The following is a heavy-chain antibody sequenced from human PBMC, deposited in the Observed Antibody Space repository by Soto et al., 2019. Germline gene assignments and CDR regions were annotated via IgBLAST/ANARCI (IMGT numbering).Heavy chain of an antibody. CDR3: ARSTSP. CDR2: IYYSGST. Sequence: TLSLTCTVSGGSISRGGYYWSWIRQHPGKGPEWIGYIYYSGSTYYKPSLKSRVTISVDTSKNQFSLKLSSVTAADTAVYYCARSTSPWGRGTLVPVSS. V-gene: IGHV4-31*03. CDR1: GGSISRGGYY. D-gene: IGHD2-2*01. J-gene: IGHJ5*02.